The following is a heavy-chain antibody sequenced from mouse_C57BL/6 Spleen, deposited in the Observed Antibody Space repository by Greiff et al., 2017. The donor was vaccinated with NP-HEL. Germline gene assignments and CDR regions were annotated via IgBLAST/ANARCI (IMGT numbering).Heavy chain of an antibody. D-gene: IGHD2-1*01. CDR3: TKNGKGYYFDY. Sequence: VKLQESGAELVRPGASVTLSCKASGYTFTDYEMHWVKQTPVHGLEWIGAIDPETGGTAYNQKFKGKAILTADKSSSTAYMELRSLTSEDSAVYYCTKNGKGYYFDYWGQGTTLTVSS. V-gene: IGHV1-15*01. CDR2: IDPETGGT. J-gene: IGHJ2*01. CDR1: GYTFTDYE.